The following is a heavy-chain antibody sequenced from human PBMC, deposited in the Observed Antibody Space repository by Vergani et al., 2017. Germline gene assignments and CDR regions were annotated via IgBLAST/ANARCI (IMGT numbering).Heavy chain of an antibody. CDR3: ARGGWIFGVVIIDY. D-gene: IGHD3-3*01. J-gene: IGHJ4*02. CDR2: INPNSGGT. V-gene: IGHV1-2*02. Sequence: QVQLVQSGAEVKKPGSSVKVSCKASGGTFSSYAISWVRQAPGQGLEWMGWINPNSGGTNYAQKFQGRVTMTRDTSISTAYMELSRLRSDDTAVYYCARGGWIFGVVIIDYWGQGTLVTVSS. CDR1: GGTFSSYA.